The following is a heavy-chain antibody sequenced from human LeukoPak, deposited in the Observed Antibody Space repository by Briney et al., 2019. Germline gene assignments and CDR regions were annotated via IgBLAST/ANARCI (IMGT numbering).Heavy chain of an antibody. Sequence: GGSLRLSCAASGFTFSSYWMHWVRQAPGKGLVWVSRINSDGSSTSYADSVKGRFTIFRDNAKDTLYLQMNSLRAEDTAVYYCARAGGVVPAATPDYWGQGTLVTVSS. J-gene: IGHJ4*02. D-gene: IGHD2-2*01. V-gene: IGHV3-74*01. CDR2: INSDGSST. CDR1: GFTFSSYW. CDR3: ARAGGVVPAATPDY.